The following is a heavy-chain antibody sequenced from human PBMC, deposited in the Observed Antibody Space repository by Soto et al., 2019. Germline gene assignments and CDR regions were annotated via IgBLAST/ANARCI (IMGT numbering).Heavy chain of an antibody. Sequence: QVQLVQSGAEVKKPGSSVNVSCKASGGTFSSYAISWVRQSPGQGLEWMGGLIPIFGTANYAQKCQGRVTITADKSTSTADMELISLRSEDTAVYYCARSANVLRFLEWLSLYYYGMDVWGQGTTVTVS. CDR1: GGTFSSYA. D-gene: IGHD3-3*01. J-gene: IGHJ6*02. CDR2: LIPIFGTA. CDR3: ARSANVLRFLEWLSLYYYGMDV. V-gene: IGHV1-69*06.